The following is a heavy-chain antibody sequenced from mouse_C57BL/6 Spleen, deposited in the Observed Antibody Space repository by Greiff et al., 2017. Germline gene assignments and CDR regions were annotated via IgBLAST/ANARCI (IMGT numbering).Heavy chain of an antibody. J-gene: IGHJ2*01. CDR3: ARHEDPYSIWGY. V-gene: IGHV1-62-2*01. CDR2: FYPGSGSI. Sequence: VKLLESGAELVKPGASVKLSCKASGYTFTEYTIHWVKQRSGQGLEWIGWFYPGSGSIKYNEKFKDKATLTADKSSSTVYMELSRLTSEDSAVYFCARHEDPYSIWGYWGQGTTLTVSS. CDR1: GYTFTEYT. D-gene: IGHD2-5*01.